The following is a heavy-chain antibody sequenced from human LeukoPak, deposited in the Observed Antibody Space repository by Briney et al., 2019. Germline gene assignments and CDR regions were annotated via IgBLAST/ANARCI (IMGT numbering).Heavy chain of an antibody. CDR2: IWYDGSNK. V-gene: IGHV3-33*06. CDR3: AKDRITMIVVATEGIDP. Sequence: GGSLRLSCGASGFTFSSYGMHWVRQAPGKGLEWVAVIWYDGSNKYYADSVKGRFTISRDNSKNTLYLQMNSLRAEDTAVYYCAKDRITMIVVATEGIDPWGQGTLVTVSS. CDR1: GFTFSSYG. J-gene: IGHJ5*02. D-gene: IGHD3-22*01.